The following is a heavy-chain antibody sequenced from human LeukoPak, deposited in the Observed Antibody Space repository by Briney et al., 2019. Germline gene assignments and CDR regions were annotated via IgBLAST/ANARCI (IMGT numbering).Heavy chain of an antibody. J-gene: IGHJ6*04. V-gene: IGHV3-30*02. CDR2: IHHDGSNK. D-gene: IGHD3-10*02. Sequence: GGSLRLSCAASGFTFSSYGMHWVRQAPGKGLDWVAFIHHDGSNKYYADSVRGRFTISRDNSKNTLYLQMNSLRAEDTAVYYCAELGITMIGGVWGKGTTVTISS. CDR1: GFTFSSYG. CDR3: AELGITMIGGV.